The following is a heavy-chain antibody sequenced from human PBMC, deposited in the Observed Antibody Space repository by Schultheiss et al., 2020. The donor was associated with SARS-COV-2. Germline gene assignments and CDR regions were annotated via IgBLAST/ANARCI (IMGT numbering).Heavy chain of an antibody. CDR2: INHSGST. Sequence: SQTLSLTCTVSGGSISSGGYYWSWIRQPPGKGLEWIGEINHSGSTNYNPSLKSRVTISVDTSKNQFSLKLSSVTAADTAVYYCARAEKSSSSVDYWGQGTLVTVSS. D-gene: IGHD6-6*01. J-gene: IGHJ4*02. CDR1: GGSISSGGYY. CDR3: ARAEKSSSSVDY. V-gene: IGHV4-39*07.